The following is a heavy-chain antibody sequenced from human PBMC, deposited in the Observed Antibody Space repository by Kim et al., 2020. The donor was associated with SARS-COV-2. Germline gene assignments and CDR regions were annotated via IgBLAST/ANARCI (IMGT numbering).Heavy chain of an antibody. Sequence: GGSLRLSCAASGFTFSSYAMSWVRQAPGKGLEWVSAISGSGGSTYYADSVKGRFTISRDNSKNTLYLQMNSLRAEDTAVYYCAKAPKYYYDSSGISSWFDPWGQGTLVTVSS. CDR2: ISGSGGST. V-gene: IGHV3-23*01. CDR1: GFTFSSYA. CDR3: AKAPKYYYDSSGISSWFDP. D-gene: IGHD3-22*01. J-gene: IGHJ5*02.